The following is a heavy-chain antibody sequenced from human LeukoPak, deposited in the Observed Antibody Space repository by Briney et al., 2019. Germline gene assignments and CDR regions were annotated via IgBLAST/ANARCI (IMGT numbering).Heavy chain of an antibody. D-gene: IGHD2-15*01. Sequence: SVTLSCKASGGTFSSYAISWVRLAPGQGLEWMGRIIPILNIANYAQKFQGRVTIVADESTSTAYMELSSLRSEDTAVYYCARDNPPFCNGGTCYSYWGQGTLVTVSS. V-gene: IGHV1-69*04. CDR3: ARDNPPFCNGGTCYSY. J-gene: IGHJ4*02. CDR1: GGTFSSYA. CDR2: IIPILNIA.